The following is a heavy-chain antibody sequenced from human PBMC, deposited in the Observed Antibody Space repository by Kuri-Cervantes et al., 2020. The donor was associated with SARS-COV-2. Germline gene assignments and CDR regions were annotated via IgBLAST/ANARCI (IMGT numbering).Heavy chain of an antibody. D-gene: IGHD2/OR15-2a*01. CDR1: GYSISSGYY. Sequence: SETLSLTCAVSGYSISSGYYWGWIRQPPGKGLEWIGSIYHSGSTYYNPSLKSRVTISVDTSKNQFSLKLSSVTAADTAVYYCAGPQNYYFDYWGQGTLVTVSS. CDR2: IYHSGST. J-gene: IGHJ4*02. CDR3: AGPQNYYFDY. V-gene: IGHV4-38-2*01.